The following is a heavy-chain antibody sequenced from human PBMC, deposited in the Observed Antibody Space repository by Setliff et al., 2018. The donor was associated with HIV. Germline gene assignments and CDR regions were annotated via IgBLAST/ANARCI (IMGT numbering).Heavy chain of an antibody. CDR2: IYYSGST. CDR3: ARGLNSYGSGSYLPLGY. V-gene: IGHV4-39*01. J-gene: IGHJ4*02. D-gene: IGHD3-10*01. CDR1: GGSISSSTYY. Sequence: ETLSLTCTVSGGSISSSTYYWGWIRQPPGKGLEWIGTIYYSGSTYYNPSLKSRLTISVDTSKNQFSLKLNSVIAADTAVYYCARGLNSYGSGSYLPLGYWGQGTLVTAPQ.